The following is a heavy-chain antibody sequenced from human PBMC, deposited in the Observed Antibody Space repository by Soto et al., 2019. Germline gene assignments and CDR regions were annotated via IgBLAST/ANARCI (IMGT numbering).Heavy chain of an antibody. CDR1: EYTLIESS. J-gene: IGHJ4*01. D-gene: IGHD3-22*01. V-gene: IGHV1-24*01. Sequence: ASVKVSFKVSEYTLIESSMHWSRQAPGKGLEWMGGFDPDDGEIIYAQKFQGRVTMTEDTSTDTAYMELSSLRSEDTALYYCATYKALDGVGPMIVVVIYPYHFDYW. CDR3: ATYKALDGVGPMIVVVIYPYHFDY. CDR2: FDPDDGEI.